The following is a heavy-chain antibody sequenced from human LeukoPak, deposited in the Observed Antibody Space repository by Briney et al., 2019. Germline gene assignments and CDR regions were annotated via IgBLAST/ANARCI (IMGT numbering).Heavy chain of an antibody. Sequence: SETLSLTCTVSGGSISSYYWSWIRQPPGKGLEWIGYICYSGSTNYNPSLKSRVTISVDTSKNQFSLKLSSVTAADTAVYYCARVRGSSWSYYFDYWGQGTLVTVSS. CDR1: GGSISSYY. V-gene: IGHV4-59*01. CDR2: ICYSGST. J-gene: IGHJ4*02. D-gene: IGHD6-13*01. CDR3: ARVRGSSWSYYFDY.